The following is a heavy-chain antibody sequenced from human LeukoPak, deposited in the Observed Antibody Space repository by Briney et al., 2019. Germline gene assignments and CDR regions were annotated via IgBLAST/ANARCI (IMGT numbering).Heavy chain of an antibody. CDR2: IYTGGST. CDR1: GFTVSSDY. J-gene: IGHJ5*02. Sequence: GGSLRLSCAASGFTVSSDYMSWVRQAPGKGLQWVSVIYTGGSTYYADSVKGRFTISRDNSKNTLYLQMNSLRAEDTAVYYCARVFYSGYSRWFDPWGQGTLVTVSS. CDR3: ARVFYSGYSRWFDP. D-gene: IGHD5-12*01. V-gene: IGHV3-66*01.